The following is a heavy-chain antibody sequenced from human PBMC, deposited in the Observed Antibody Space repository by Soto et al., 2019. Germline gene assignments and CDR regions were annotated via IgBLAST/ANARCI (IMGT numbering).Heavy chain of an antibody. CDR2: INHIGST. V-gene: IGHV4-34*02. D-gene: IGHD6-19*01. CDR1: IGSFSGHY. Sequence: QGQLQQWGAGLLKPSETLSLTCAVYIGSFSGHYWSWIRQPPGKGLEWIGEINHIGSTNYSPSLKSXXTISVDTSQNQFSLKLSSVTAADTAVYYCARKRSTGWYFDYWGQGTLVTVSS. CDR3: ARKRSTGWYFDY. J-gene: IGHJ4*02.